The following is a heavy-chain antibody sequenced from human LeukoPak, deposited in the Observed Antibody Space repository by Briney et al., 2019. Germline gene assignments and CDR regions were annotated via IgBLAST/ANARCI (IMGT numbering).Heavy chain of an antibody. CDR1: GFTFSSYG. J-gene: IGHJ4*02. V-gene: IGHV3-30*18. Sequence: TGASLRLSCAASGFTFSSYGMHWVRQAPGKGLEWVAVISYDGSNKYYADSVKGRFTISRDNSKNTLYLQMNSLRAEDTAVYYCAKPQGTAMALDYWGQGTLVTVSS. D-gene: IGHD5-18*01. CDR2: ISYDGSNK. CDR3: AKPQGTAMALDY.